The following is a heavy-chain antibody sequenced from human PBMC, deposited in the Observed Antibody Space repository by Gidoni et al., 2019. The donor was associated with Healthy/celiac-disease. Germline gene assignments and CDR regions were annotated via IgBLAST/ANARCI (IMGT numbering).Heavy chain of an antibody. CDR3: ARDRWLKTTYYFDY. J-gene: IGHJ4*02. CDR1: GYNFTSYG. CDR2: ISAYNVNT. D-gene: IGHD6-19*01. Sequence: QVKLVQSGAEVKKPGASVKVSCKASGYNFTSYGISWVRQAPGQGLEWMGWISAYNVNTNYAQKLQGRVTMTTDTSTSTAYMELRSLRSDDTAVYYCARDRWLKTTYYFDYWGQGTLVTVSS. V-gene: IGHV1-18*01.